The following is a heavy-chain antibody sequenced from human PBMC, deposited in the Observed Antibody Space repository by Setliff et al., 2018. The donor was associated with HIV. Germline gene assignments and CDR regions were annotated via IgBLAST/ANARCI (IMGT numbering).Heavy chain of an antibody. V-gene: IGHV4-34*01. Sequence: PSETLSLTCAVYGRSLSGYYWTWIRQPPGKGLEWSGEVNHSGTTNYNTSLKSRVTISGDTSKKQFSLKLSSVTAADTAVYYCARPTTGLGGGAAFGIWGQGTMVT. CDR1: GRSLSGYY. CDR2: VNHSGTT. J-gene: IGHJ3*02. D-gene: IGHD2-8*01. CDR3: ARPTTGLGGGAAFGI.